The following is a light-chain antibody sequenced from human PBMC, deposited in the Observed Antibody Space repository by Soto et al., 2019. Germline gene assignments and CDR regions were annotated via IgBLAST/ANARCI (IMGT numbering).Light chain of an antibody. V-gene: IGLV2-8*01. J-gene: IGLJ2*01. CDR2: EVS. CDR3: SSFAGNNNLV. Sequence: QSVLTQPPSASGSPGQSVTISCTGTSSDVGGYNYVSWYQQHPGKAPKLMISEVSKRPSGVPDRFSGSKSGNTASLTVSGLQAEDEADYYCSSFAGNNNLVFGGGTKRPS. CDR1: SSDVGGYNY.